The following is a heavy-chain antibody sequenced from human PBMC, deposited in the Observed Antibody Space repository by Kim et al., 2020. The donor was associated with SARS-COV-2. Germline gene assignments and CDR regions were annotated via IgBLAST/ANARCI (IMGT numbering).Heavy chain of an antibody. CDR3: AREGVDNQLLWRWFDP. Sequence: SETLSLTCTVSGGSISSGSYYWSWIRQPAGKGLEWIGRIYTSGSTNYNPSLKSRVTISVDTSKNQFSLKLSSVTAADTAVYYCAREGVDNQLLWRWFDPWGQGTLVTVSS. CDR1: GGSISSGSYY. J-gene: IGHJ5*02. CDR2: IYTSGST. V-gene: IGHV4-61*02. D-gene: IGHD2-2*01.